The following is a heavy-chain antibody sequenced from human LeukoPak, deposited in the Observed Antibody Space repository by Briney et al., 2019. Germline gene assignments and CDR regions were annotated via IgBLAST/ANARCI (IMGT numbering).Heavy chain of an antibody. CDR2: IKQDGSEK. CDR3: ARALDSSSSRYQAFEY. J-gene: IGHJ4*02. Sequence: GGSLRLSCATSGFSFSSYWMSWVRQAPGKGLEWVDSIKQDGSEKYYVDSVKGRFTISRDSAKNSLYLQMNNLRAEDTAVYYCARALDSSSSRYQAFEYWGQGTPVTVSS. CDR1: GFSFSSYW. D-gene: IGHD2-2*01. V-gene: IGHV3-7*01.